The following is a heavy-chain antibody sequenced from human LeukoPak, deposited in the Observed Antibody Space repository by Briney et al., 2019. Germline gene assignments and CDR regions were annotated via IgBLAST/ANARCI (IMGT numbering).Heavy chain of an antibody. V-gene: IGHV1-69*04. CDR2: IIPILGIA. D-gene: IGHD2-2*01. CDR3: ARDPPSVYCSSTSCFP. CDR1: GGTFSSYT. Sequence: SVKVSCKASGGTFSSYTISWVRQAPGQGLEWMGRIIPILGIANYAQKFQGRVTITADKSTSTAYMELSSLRSEDTAVYYCARDPPSVYCSSTSCFPGGRGTLVPVSS. J-gene: IGHJ5*02.